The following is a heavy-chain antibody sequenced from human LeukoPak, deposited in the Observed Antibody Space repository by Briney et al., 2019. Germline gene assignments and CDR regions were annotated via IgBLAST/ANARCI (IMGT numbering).Heavy chain of an antibody. J-gene: IGHJ3*02. D-gene: IGHD3-9*01. CDR3: ARGGYDILTGYSLGAFDI. CDR1: GYTFTGYY. V-gene: IGHV1-2*02. Sequence: ASVKVSCKASGYTFTGYYMHWGRQAPGQGRGWMGWINPNSGGTNYAQKFQGRVTMTRDTSISTAYMELSRLRSDDTAVYYCARGGYDILTGYSLGAFDIWGQGTMVTVSS. CDR2: INPNSGGT.